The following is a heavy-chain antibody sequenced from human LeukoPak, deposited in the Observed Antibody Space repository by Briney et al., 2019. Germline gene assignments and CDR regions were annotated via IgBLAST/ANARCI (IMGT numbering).Heavy chain of an antibody. D-gene: IGHD5-24*01. CDR3: ARGYGYNLF. V-gene: IGHV4-59*01. CDR1: GDSMTGYC. CDR2: ICSSGST. Sequence: PSDTLSLTCTVSGDSMTGYCWAWVRQPPGTGLEWIGYICSSGSTNYNPSLKSRVTISVDTSKNQFSLNLSSVTAADTGLYFCARGYGYNLFWGQGTLVTVS. J-gene: IGHJ4*02.